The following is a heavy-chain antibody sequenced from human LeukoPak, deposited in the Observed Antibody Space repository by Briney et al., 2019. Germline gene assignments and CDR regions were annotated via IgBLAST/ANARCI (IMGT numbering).Heavy chain of an antibody. Sequence: GASVKVSCKASGGTFSSYGISWVRQAPGQGLEWMGGIIPIFGSANYAQKFQGRVTITADESTSTAYMELSSLRSDDTAVYYCARDLVGARGTFDYWGQGTLVTVSS. CDR2: IIPIFGSA. CDR1: GGTFSSYG. V-gene: IGHV1-69*13. J-gene: IGHJ4*02. CDR3: ARDLVGARGTFDY. D-gene: IGHD1-26*01.